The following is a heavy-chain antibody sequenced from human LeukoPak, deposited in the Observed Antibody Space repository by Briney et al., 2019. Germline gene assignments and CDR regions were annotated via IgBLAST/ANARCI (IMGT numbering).Heavy chain of an antibody. CDR1: GYTFTSYD. D-gene: IGHD3-22*01. J-gene: IGHJ4*02. V-gene: IGHV1-8*03. Sequence: ASVKVSCKASGYTFTSYDINWARQATGQGLEWMGWMNPNSGNTGYAQKFQGRVTITRNTSISTAYMELSSLRSEDTAVYYCATGTDSSGYWVYFDYWGQGTLVTVSS. CDR3: ATGTDSSGYWVYFDY. CDR2: MNPNSGNT.